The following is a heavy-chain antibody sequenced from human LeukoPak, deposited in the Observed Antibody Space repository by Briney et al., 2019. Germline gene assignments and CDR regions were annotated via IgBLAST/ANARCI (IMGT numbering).Heavy chain of an antibody. CDR2: ISNSGNTI. CDR1: GFTFSDYY. V-gene: IGHV3-11*01. D-gene: IGHD2-8*01. J-gene: IGHJ4*02. Sequence: GGSLRLSCAASGFTFSDYYMSWIRQAPGKGLEWVSHISNSGNTIYYADSVKGRFSISRDNAKNSLYLQMNSLRAEDTAVYYCARDLRVYYFDNWGQGTWSPSPQ. CDR3: ARDLRVYYFDN.